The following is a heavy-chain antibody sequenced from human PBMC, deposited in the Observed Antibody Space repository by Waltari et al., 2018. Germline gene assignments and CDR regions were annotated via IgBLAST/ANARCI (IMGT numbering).Heavy chain of an antibody. CDR1: GGSISSGDHY. CDR2: TYQSGNT. CDR3: ARGTGDYGRYYYFYMDV. D-gene: IGHD4-17*01. V-gene: IGHV4-30-2*01. Sequence: QMQLQESGSGLVKPSQTLSLTCAVSGGSISSGDHYWSWIRQPPGRGLEWIGNTYQSGNTSYNPSLKSRVTISLERFTNQFSLDLDSATAADTAVYYCARGTGDYGRYYYFYMDVWGKGATVTVSS. J-gene: IGHJ6*03.